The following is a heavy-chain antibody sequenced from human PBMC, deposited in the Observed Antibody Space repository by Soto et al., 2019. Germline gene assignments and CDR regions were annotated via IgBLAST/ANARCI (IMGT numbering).Heavy chain of an antibody. J-gene: IGHJ6*02. CDR2: IIPIFRTP. V-gene: IGHV1-69*12. CDR1: GGTFNTFA. Sequence: QVQLVQSGAEVKKPGSSVKVSCKASGGTFNTFAISWVRQAPGQGFEWLGGIIPIFRTPDYAQKFQGRVTIIADESASTAYMEPSSLRSEDTAVYYCARDKDRQRLSGNYYYAMDIWGQGTTVTVSS. D-gene: IGHD5-12*01. CDR3: ARDKDRQRLSGNYYYAMDI.